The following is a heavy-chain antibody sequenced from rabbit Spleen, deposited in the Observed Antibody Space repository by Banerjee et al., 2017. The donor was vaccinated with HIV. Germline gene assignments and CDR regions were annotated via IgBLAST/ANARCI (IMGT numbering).Heavy chain of an antibody. Sequence: QQQLEESGGGLVKPGASLTFTCTASGFDFSSYWICWVRQAPGKGLEWIGCIYAGTISSSYYPSWAKVRFTFSKTSSTSVTLPTTSQTAADTPPYLRARGFPGAIRQRFCLWGPGTLVTVS. D-gene: IGHD3-1*01. CDR3: ARGFPGAIRQRFCL. V-gene: IGHV1S45*01. CDR2: IYAGTISSS. CDR1: GFDFSSYW. J-gene: IGHJ6*01.